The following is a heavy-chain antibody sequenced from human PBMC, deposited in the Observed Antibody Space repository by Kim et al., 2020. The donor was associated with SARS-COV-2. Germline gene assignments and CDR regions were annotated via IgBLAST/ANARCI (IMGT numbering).Heavy chain of an antibody. D-gene: IGHD1-26*01. CDR1: GGSISSYY. Sequence: SETLSLTCTVSGGSISSYYWSWIRQPPGKGLEWIGYIYYSGSTNYNPSLKSRVTISVDTSKNQFSLKLSSVTAADTAVYYCARYQLRYSGSYETYAFDIWGQGTMVTVSS. V-gene: IGHV4-59*08. CDR3: ARYQLRYSGSYETYAFDI. CDR2: IYYSGST. J-gene: IGHJ3*02.